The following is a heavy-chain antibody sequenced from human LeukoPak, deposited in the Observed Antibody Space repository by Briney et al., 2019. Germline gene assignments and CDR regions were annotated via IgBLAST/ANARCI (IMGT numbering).Heavy chain of an antibody. CDR1: GFTFSSYS. CDR3: AKVAQRAFDI. Sequence: GGSLRLSCAASGFTFSSYSMNWVRQAPGKGLEWVAVISYDGSNKYYADSVKGRFTISRDNSKNTLYLQMNSLRAEDTAVYYCAKVAQRAFDIWGQGTMVTVSS. J-gene: IGHJ3*02. CDR2: ISYDGSNK. V-gene: IGHV3-30*18.